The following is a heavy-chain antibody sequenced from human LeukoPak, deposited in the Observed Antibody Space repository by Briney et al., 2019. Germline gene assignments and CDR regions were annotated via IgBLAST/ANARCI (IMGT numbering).Heavy chain of an antibody. D-gene: IGHD4-23*01. J-gene: IGHJ4*02. CDR1: GYTFTSYY. V-gene: IGHV1-46*01. Sequence: ASVKVSCKASGYTFTSYYMHWVRQAPGQGLEWMGIINPSGGSTTYAQKFQGRVTMTRDMSTSTVYMELSSLRSEDTAVYYCAKAHLTYGGKKMDYWGQGTLVTVSS. CDR3: AKAHLTYGGKKMDY. CDR2: INPSGGST.